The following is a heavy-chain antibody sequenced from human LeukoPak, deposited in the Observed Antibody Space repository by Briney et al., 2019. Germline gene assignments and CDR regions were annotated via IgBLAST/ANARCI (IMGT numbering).Heavy chain of an antibody. CDR1: GYTFTGYY. CDR2: INPNSGGT. J-gene: IGHJ3*02. Sequence: ASVKVSCKASGYTFTGYYMHWVRQAPGQGPEWMGWINPNSGGTNYAQKFQGRVTMTRDTSISTAYMELSRLRSDDTAVYYCAPGLWGDDCSGGSCYSDDAFDIWGQGTMVTVSS. CDR3: APGLWGDDCSGGSCYSDDAFDI. V-gene: IGHV1-2*02. D-gene: IGHD2-15*01.